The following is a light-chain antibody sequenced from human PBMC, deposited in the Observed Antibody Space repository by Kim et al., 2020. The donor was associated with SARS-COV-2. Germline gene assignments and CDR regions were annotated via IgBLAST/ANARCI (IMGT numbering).Light chain of an antibody. CDR2: DVN. CDR1: SSDIGNYNY. Sequence: QSVLTQPPSVSGAPGQRVTISCTGTSSDIGNYNYVSWYQQHPGKAPKLIIYDVNKRPSGVSNRFSGSKSGNTASLTISGLQAEDETDYYCSSYTTSGTLLFGGGTQLTVL. CDR3: SSYTTSGTLL. J-gene: IGLJ2*01. V-gene: IGLV2-14*01.